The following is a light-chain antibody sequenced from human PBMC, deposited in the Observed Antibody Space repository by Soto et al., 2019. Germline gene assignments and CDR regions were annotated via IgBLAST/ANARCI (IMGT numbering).Light chain of an antibody. Sequence: DIQMTQSPSSLSASVGDRVTITCQASQDITNSLNWYQQKPGKAPKLLIYDASTLESGVPSRFSGTGSGTEFTFSITSLQPEDFGTYYCQQCYMGWTFGQGTKVDFK. CDR3: QQCYMGWT. CDR1: QDITNS. V-gene: IGKV1-33*01. J-gene: IGKJ1*01. CDR2: DAS.